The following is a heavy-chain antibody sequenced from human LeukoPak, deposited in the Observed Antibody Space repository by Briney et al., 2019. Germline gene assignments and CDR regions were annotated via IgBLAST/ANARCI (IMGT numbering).Heavy chain of an antibody. CDR3: ARPNGDHEDY. J-gene: IGHJ4*02. V-gene: IGHV5-51*01. CDR2: IFPGDSDT. CDR1: GYSFTSYW. D-gene: IGHD4-17*01. Sequence: GESLKISCKGSGYSFTSYWIAWVRQMPGKCLEWMGTIFPGDSDTRYSPSFQGQVTISADKSINTAYLQWSSLKASDTAMYYCARPNGDHEDYWGQGTLVTVSS.